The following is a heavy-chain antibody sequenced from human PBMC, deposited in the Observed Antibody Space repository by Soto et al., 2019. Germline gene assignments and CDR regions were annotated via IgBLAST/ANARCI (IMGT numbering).Heavy chain of an antibody. CDR1: GFTFSSYW. D-gene: IGHD1-26*01. Sequence: EVQLVESGGGLVQPGGSLRLSCAASGFTFSSYWMHWVRQAPGKGLVWVSRINSDGSSTSYADSVKGRFTISRDNAKNTLDLQRNSLRAVDTAVYYCARPTGSGSYSAAFDIWGQGRMVSVSS. CDR3: ARPTGSGSYSAAFDI. CDR2: INSDGSST. J-gene: IGHJ3*02. V-gene: IGHV3-74*01.